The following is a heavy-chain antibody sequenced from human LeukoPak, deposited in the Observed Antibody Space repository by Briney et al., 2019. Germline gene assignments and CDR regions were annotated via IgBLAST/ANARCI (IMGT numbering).Heavy chain of an antibody. D-gene: IGHD3-3*01. J-gene: IGHJ4*02. Sequence: GGSLRLSCAASGFTFSSYAMSWVRQAPGKGLEWVSAISGSGGSTYYADSVKGRFTISRDNSKNTLYLQMNSLRAEDTAVYYCAKGLDYDFWSGSIDYWGQGTLVTVSS. V-gene: IGHV3-23*01. CDR3: AKGLDYDFWSGSIDY. CDR1: GFTFSSYA. CDR2: ISGSGGST.